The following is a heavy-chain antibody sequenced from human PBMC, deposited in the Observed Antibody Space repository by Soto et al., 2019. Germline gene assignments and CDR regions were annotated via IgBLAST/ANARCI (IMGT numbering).Heavy chain of an antibody. CDR3: TTLVVPAAIIYNWFDP. J-gene: IGHJ5*02. V-gene: IGHV3-15*01. CDR1: GFTFSNAW. D-gene: IGHD2-2*01. Sequence: GGSLRLSCAASGFTFSNAWMSWVRQAPGKGLEWVGRIKSKTDGGKTDYAAPVKGRFTISRDDSKNTLYLQMNSLKTEDTAVYYCTTLVVPAAIIYNWFDPWGQGTLVTVSS. CDR2: IKSKTDGGKT.